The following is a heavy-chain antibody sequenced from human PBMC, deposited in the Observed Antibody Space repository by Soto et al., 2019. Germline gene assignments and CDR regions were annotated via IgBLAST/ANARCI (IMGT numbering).Heavy chain of an antibody. D-gene: IGHD6-13*01. CDR1: GYTFTSYG. CDR3: ARDESIAAAGNGVYYGMDV. CDR2: ISAYNGNT. Sequence: GASVKVSCKASGYTFTSYGISWVRQAPGQGLEWMGWISAYNGNTNYAQKFQGRVTMTTDTSTSTAYMELRSLRSDDTAVYYCARDESIAAAGNGVYYGMDVWGQGTTVTVSS. V-gene: IGHV1-18*01. J-gene: IGHJ6*02.